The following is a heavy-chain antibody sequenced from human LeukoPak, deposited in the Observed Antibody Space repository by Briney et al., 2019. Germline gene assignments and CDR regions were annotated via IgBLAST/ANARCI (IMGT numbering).Heavy chain of an antibody. CDR2: IYHSGST. J-gene: IGHJ1*01. V-gene: IGHV4-38-2*02. CDR1: GYSISSGYH. D-gene: IGHD3-22*01. CDR3: ARVVQSTDSSGFYLPEYFQH. Sequence: ETLSLTCTVSGYSISSGYHWGWIRQPPGKGLEWIGSIYHSGSTYYNPSLKSRVTISVDTSKNQFSLKLRSVTAADTAVYYCARVVQSTDSSGFYLPEYFQHWGQGTLVTVSS.